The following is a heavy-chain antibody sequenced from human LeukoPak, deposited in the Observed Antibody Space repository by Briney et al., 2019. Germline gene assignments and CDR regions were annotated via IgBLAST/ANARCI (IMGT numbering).Heavy chain of an antibody. CDR1: GFTFSSYA. CDR2: ISYDGSNK. V-gene: IGHV3-30*19. J-gene: IGHJ4*02. Sequence: GGSLRLSCAASGFTFSSYAMHWVRQAPGKGLEWVAVISYDGSNKYYADSVKGRFTISRDNSKNTLYLQMNSLRAEDTAVYYCARDFYYYDSSGPLDYWGQGTLVTVSS. CDR3: ARDFYYYDSSGPLDY. D-gene: IGHD3-22*01.